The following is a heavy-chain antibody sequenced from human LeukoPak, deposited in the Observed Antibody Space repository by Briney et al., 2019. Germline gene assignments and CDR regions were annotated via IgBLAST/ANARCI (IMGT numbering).Heavy chain of an antibody. CDR2: ITSKAYGGTT. CDR1: GFIFGDYA. Sequence: PGGSLRLSCTASGFIFGDYAMNWVRQAPGKGLEWVGFITSKAYGGTTKYAASVKGRFTISRDGSKSIAYLQMNSLKTEDTALYYCARTSYDNSAYPFDYWGQGTLVTVSS. CDR3: ARTSYDNSAYPFDY. D-gene: IGHD3-22*01. V-gene: IGHV3-49*04. J-gene: IGHJ4*02.